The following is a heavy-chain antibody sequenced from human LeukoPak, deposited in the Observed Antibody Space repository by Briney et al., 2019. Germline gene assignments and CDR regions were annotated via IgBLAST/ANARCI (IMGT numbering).Heavy chain of an antibody. D-gene: IGHD3-22*01. J-gene: IGHJ5*02. CDR1: GGSISSSSYY. Sequence: PSETLSLTCTVSGGSISSSSYYWGWIRQPPGKGLEWIGSIYYSGSTNYSSSLRGRVTMSIDTSKNQFSLTLTSVTAADTAVYYCARLVDTPVIRGYYFDPWGQGTLVTVSS. CDR3: ARLVDTPVIRGYYFDP. CDR2: IYYSGST. V-gene: IGHV4-39*07.